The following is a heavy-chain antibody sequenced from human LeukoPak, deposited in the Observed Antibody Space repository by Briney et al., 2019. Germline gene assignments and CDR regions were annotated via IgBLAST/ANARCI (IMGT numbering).Heavy chain of an antibody. J-gene: IGHJ4*02. CDR3: ASSQITMVRGVIR. V-gene: IGHV1-3*01. Sequence: ASVRVSCKPSGYTFTSYVMHWVRQAPGQRLECMGWINAGNGNTKYSQKFQGRVTITRDTSASTAYMELSSLRSEDTAVYYCASSQITMVRGVIRWGQGTLVTVSS. CDR1: GYTFTSYV. D-gene: IGHD3-10*01. CDR2: INAGNGNT.